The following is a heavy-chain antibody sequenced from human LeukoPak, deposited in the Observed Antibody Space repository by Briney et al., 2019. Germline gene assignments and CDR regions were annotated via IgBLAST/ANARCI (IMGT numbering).Heavy chain of an antibody. CDR2: ISAYNGNT. CDR3: ARDLPRYDYVWGSYRFPFDY. V-gene: IGHV1-18*01. D-gene: IGHD3-16*02. J-gene: IGHJ4*02. CDR1: GYTFTSYG. Sequence: ASVKVSCKASGYTFTSYGISWVRQAPGQGLEWVGWISAYNGNTNYAQKLQGRVTMTTDTSTSTAYMELRSLRSDDTAVYYCARDLPRYDYVWGSYRFPFDYWGQGTLDTVSS.